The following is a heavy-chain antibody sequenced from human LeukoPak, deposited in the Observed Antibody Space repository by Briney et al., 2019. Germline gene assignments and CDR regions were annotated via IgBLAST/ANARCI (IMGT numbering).Heavy chain of an antibody. V-gene: IGHV3-23*01. CDR3: AKGLFPTAYCGGDCYPDY. CDR2: ISGSGGST. CDR1: GFTFSSYA. D-gene: IGHD2-21*02. Sequence: GGSLRLSCAASGFTFSSYAMSWVRQAPGKGPEWVSAISGSGGSTYYADSVKGRFTISRDNSKNTLYLQMNSLRAEDTAVYYCAKGLFPTAYCGGDCYPDYWGQGTLVTVSS. J-gene: IGHJ4*02.